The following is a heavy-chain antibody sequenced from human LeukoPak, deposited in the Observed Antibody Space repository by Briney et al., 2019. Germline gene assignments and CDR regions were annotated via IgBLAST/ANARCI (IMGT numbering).Heavy chain of an antibody. CDR2: ISYDGSNK. J-gene: IGHJ4*02. D-gene: IGHD5-18*01. CDR3: AKFPLGYSYGAYFDY. CDR1: RYTFSNYG. V-gene: IGHV3-30*18. Sequence: PGGTLTLSLAASRYTFSNYGMQGLRQAPGKGLEWVAVISYDGSNKYYADSVKGRFTISRDNSKNTLYLQMNSLRAEDTAVYYCAKFPLGYSYGAYFDYWGQGTLVTVSS.